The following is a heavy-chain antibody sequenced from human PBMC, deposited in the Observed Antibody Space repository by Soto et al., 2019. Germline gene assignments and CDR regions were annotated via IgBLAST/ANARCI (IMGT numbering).Heavy chain of an antibody. J-gene: IGHJ4*02. D-gene: IGHD3-22*01. CDR1: GGSISRYY. V-gene: IGHV4-59*01. CDR3: ARLKSGGRRRSKGSVYHHYFNT. Sequence: SETLSLTCAVSGGSISRYYWSWIRQPPGKGLEWIGYIYYSGSTNYNPSLKSRVTISVVTSKTHFSLKLSSVTAADTAGYSCARLKSGGRRRSKGSVYHHYFNTGGPGTLVTASS. CDR2: IYYSGST.